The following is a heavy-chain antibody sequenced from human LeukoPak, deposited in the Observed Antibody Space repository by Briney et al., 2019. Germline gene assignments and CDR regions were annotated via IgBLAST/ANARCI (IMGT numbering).Heavy chain of an antibody. J-gene: IGHJ4*02. CDR1: GITFSSQA. CDR2: ISESGDST. CDR3: ANAAGTFY. D-gene: IGHD6-19*01. V-gene: IGHV3-23*01. Sequence: GWSLRLSCAASGITFSSQAMAWVRQAPGKGLEWVSSISESGDSTYYADSVKGRFTISRDNSKNTLSLQMNSLRAEDTAVYYCANAAGTFYWGQGTLVTVSS.